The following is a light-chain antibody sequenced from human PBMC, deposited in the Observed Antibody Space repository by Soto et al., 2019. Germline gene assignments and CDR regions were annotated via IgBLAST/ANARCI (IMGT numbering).Light chain of an antibody. CDR3: SSYTSSSTLYV. CDR2: DVS. CDR1: SSDVGGYNY. V-gene: IGLV2-14*01. Sequence: QSALTQPASVSGSPGQSITISCTGTSSDVGGYNYVSWYQQHPGKAPKLISYDVSNRPSGVSNRFSGSKSGNTASLTISGLQAEDEADYYCSSYTSSSTLYVFGTGTKLTVL. J-gene: IGLJ1*01.